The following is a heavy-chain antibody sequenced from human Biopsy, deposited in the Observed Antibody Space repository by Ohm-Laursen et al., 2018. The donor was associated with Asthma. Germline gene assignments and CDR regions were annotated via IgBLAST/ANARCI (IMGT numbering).Heavy chain of an antibody. CDR2: IYYSGRT. CDR3: ARAVSSSSYWYFDL. D-gene: IGHD6-6*01. V-gene: IGHV4-39*02. J-gene: IGHJ2*01. CDR1: GDAMSTSGSY. Sequence: GTLSLTWIVSGDAMSTSGSYWGWIRQSPGKGLEWIGSIYYSGRTYYNPSLESRVTISAAKAKNHFSLKVTSVTAADTAVYYCARAVSSSSYWYFDLWGRGDLVTVSS.